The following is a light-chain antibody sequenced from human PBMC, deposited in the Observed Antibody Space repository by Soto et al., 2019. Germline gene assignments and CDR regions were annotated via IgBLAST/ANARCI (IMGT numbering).Light chain of an antibody. J-gene: IGKJ4*01. Sequence: IVLTQSPGTLSLSPGERATLSCRASQTVTNNHLAWYRQKPGQPPRLLVYGTSNRATGIPDRFSGSGSGTDFTLTGSRLEPEDFAVYYCQQYGGSITFGGGTKVEIK. CDR3: QQYGGSIT. CDR2: GTS. CDR1: QTVTNNH. V-gene: IGKV3-20*01.